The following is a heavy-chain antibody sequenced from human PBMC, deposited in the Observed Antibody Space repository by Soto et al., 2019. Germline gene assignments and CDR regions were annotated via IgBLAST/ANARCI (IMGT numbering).Heavy chain of an antibody. CDR1: GASISRDDYY. Sequence: QVQLQDSGPGLVKPSQTLSLTCSVSGASISRDDYYWSWIRQHPGKGLEWTDYIYSSGNSYYNTSLSSRMAISLDTSKNQFSLRLSSVTAADTGVYYCASALTGDYVGFDYWGQGTPATVSS. CDR3: ASALTGDYVGFDY. V-gene: IGHV4-31*03. CDR2: IYSSGNS. J-gene: IGHJ4*02. D-gene: IGHD3-9*01.